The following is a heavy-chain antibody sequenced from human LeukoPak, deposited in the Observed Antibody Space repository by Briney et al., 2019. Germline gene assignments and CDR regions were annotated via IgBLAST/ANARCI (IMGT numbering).Heavy chain of an antibody. V-gene: IGHV1-69*04. CDR1: GGTFSSYA. CDR3: ARDGYSAYYGMDV. J-gene: IGHJ6*02. D-gene: IGHD2-2*03. CDR2: IIPILGIA. Sequence: ASVKVSCKASGGTFSSYAISWVRPAPGQGLEWMGRIIPILGIANYAQKFQGRVTITADKSTSTAYMELSSLRSEDTAVYYCARDGYSAYYGMDVWGQGTTVTVSS.